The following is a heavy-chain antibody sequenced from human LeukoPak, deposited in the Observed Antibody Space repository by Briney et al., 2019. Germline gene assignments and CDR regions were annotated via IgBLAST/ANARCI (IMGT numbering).Heavy chain of an antibody. D-gene: IGHD3-16*02. CDR1: GFTFSSYA. CDR3: TKDPSEYVWGSYRRDDY. Sequence: PGGSLRLSCAASGFTFSSYAMSWVRQAPGKGLEWVSAISGSGGSTYYADSVKGRFTISRDNSKNTLYLQMNSLRAEDTAVYYCTKDPSEYVWGSYRRDDYWGQGTLVTVSS. V-gene: IGHV3-23*01. J-gene: IGHJ4*02. CDR2: ISGSGGST.